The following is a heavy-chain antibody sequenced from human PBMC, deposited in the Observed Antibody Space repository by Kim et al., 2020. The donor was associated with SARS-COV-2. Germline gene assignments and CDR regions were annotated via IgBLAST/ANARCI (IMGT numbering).Heavy chain of an antibody. J-gene: IGHJ4*02. CDR3: AKLRVTHYYDSSGPFSY. CDR2: ISGSGGST. Sequence: GGSLRLSCAASGFTFSSYAMSWVRQAPGKGLEWVSAISGSGGSTYYADSVKGRFTISRDNSKNTLYLQMNSLRAEETAVYYCAKLRVTHYYDSSGPFSYWGQGTLVTVSS. CDR1: GFTFSSYA. V-gene: IGHV3-23*01. D-gene: IGHD3-22*01.